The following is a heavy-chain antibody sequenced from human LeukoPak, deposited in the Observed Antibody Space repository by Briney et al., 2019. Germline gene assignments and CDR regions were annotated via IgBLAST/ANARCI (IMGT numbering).Heavy chain of an antibody. J-gene: IGHJ4*02. CDR1: GITFSNYA. D-gene: IGHD3-22*01. V-gene: IGHV3-23*01. Sequence: GGSLRLSCAASGITFSNYAMNWVRRAPGKGLEWVSTIGGSGGSAYYVDSVKGRFTISRDNSRNTLYLQMNSLRAEDTAVYYCATNYYDSSRAASDYWGQGTLVTVSS. CDR3: ATNYYDSSRAASDY. CDR2: IGGSGGSA.